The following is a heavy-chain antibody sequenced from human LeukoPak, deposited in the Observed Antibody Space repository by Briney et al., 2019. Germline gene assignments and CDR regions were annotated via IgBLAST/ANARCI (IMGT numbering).Heavy chain of an antibody. CDR1: GFTFSSYA. Sequence: GGSLRLSCAASGFTFSSYAMNWVRQAAGKGLEWVSSTSSSSSYVYYVDSVKGRFTISRDNAKNSLYLQMNSLRAEDTAVYYCARARYSSRRGVYYYGMDVWGQGTTVTVSS. D-gene: IGHD6-13*01. J-gene: IGHJ6*02. V-gene: IGHV3-21*01. CDR2: TSSSSSYV. CDR3: ARARYSSRRGVYYYGMDV.